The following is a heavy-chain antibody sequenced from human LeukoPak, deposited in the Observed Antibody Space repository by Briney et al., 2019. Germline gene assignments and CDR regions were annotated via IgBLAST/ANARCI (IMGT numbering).Heavy chain of an antibody. CDR1: GFTFDDYG. J-gene: IGHJ4*02. CDR3: AREYCGSGSYYNVGY. Sequence: PGGSLRLSCAASGFTFDDYGMSWVRQAPGKGLEWVSGINWNGGRTGYADSVKGRFTISRDNAKKSLYVQMNSLRAEDTALYYCAREYCGSGSYYNVGYWGQGTLVTVSS. V-gene: IGHV3-20*04. CDR2: INWNGGRT. D-gene: IGHD3-10*01.